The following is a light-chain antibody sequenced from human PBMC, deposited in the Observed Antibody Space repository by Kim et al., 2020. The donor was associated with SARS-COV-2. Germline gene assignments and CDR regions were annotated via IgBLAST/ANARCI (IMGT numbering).Light chain of an antibody. J-gene: IGKJ2*01. CDR2: AIS. CDR1: QSVSSSY. V-gene: IGKV3-20*01. Sequence: DIVLTQSPGTLSLSPGERVTLSCRASQSVSSSYLAWYQQKPGEAPRLLIYAISSRATGIPDRFSGSGSGTDFTLTISRLEPEDFAVYYCQQYGSSHYTFGQGTKLEI. CDR3: QQYGSSHYT.